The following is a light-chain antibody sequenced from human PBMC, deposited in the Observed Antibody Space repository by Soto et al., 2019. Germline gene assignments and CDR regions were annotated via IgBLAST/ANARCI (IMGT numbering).Light chain of an antibody. V-gene: IGKV3-20*01. CDR2: GAS. CDR1: QRVISSY. J-gene: IGKJ1*01. Sequence: VVTKTQGARPVGKEGRASLSRRHKQRVISSYLACXXQKPGQAPRLLIYGASSRATGIPDRFSGSGSGTDFTLTISRLEPEYFAVYYCQQYGRTLGQGSKV. CDR3: QQYGRT.